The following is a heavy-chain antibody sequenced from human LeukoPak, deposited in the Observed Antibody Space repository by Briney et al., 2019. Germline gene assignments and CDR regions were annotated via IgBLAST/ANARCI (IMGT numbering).Heavy chain of an antibody. J-gene: IGHJ4*02. Sequence: ASVKVSCKASGGTVSSYAISWVRQAPGQGLEWMGGIIPIFGTANYAQKFQGRVTITADESTSTAYMELSSLRSEDTAVYYCARVSDYYDSSGRHFDYWGQGTLVTVSS. CDR1: GGTVSSYA. CDR3: ARVSDYYDSSGRHFDY. D-gene: IGHD3-22*01. CDR2: IIPIFGTA. V-gene: IGHV1-69*13.